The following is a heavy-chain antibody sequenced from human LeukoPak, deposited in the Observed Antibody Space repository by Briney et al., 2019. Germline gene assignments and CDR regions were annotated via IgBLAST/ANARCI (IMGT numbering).Heavy chain of an antibody. D-gene: IGHD3-10*01. CDR2: INHSGSN. J-gene: IGHJ5*02. CDR3: ARGRRYYYGSGSYYWFDP. CDR1: GGSFSGYY. V-gene: IGHV4-34*01. Sequence: SETLSLTCAVYGGSFSGYYWSWIRQPPGKGLEWIGEINHSGSNNYNPSLKSRVTISVDTSKNQFPLKLSSVTAADTAVYYCARGRRYYYGSGSYYWFDPWGQGTLVTVSS.